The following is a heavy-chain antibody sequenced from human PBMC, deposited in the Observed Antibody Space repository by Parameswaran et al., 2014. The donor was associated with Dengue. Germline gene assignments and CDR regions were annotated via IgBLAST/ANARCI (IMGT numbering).Heavy chain of an antibody. V-gene: IGHV5-10-1*01. Sequence: VRQMPGKGLEWMGRIDPSDSYTNSGPSFQGHVTISVDKSISTAYLQWSSLKASDTAMYYCARRPRGGYDSYYYGMDVWGQGTTVTVSS. D-gene: IGHD5-12*01. CDR2: IDPSDSYT. J-gene: IGHJ6*02. CDR3: ARRPRGGYDSYYYGMDV.